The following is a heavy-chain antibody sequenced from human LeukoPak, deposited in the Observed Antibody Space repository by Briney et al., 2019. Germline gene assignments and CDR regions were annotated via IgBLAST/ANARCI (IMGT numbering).Heavy chain of an antibody. Sequence: PSETLSLTCAVSGGSFSGYYWSWIRQPPGKGLEWMGEIYHSGSTNYNPSLKSRVTISVDTSKNQFSLKLISMTAADTAVYYCARGGTMVRGVRTTRAFDIWGQGTMVTVSS. CDR2: IYHSGST. D-gene: IGHD3-10*01. V-gene: IGHV4-34*01. J-gene: IGHJ3*02. CDR3: ARGGTMVRGVRTTRAFDI. CDR1: GGSFSGYY.